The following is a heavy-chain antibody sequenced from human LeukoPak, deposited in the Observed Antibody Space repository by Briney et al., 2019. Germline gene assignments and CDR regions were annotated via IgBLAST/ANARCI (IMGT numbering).Heavy chain of an antibody. Sequence: GGSLRLSCAASGFNVSNNYMSWVRQAPGKGLEWVSVIYSGGSTYYADSVKGRFTISRDNSKNTLYLQMNSLRAEDTAVYYCARDGPEGTPDYWGQGTLVTVSS. V-gene: IGHV3-66*01. CDR3: ARDGPEGTPDY. CDR1: GFNVSNNY. D-gene: IGHD2-15*01. CDR2: IYSGGST. J-gene: IGHJ4*02.